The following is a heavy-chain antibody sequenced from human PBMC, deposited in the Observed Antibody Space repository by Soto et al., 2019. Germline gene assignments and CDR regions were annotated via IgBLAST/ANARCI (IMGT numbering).Heavy chain of an antibody. V-gene: IGHV3-23*01. Sequence: EVQLLESGGGLVQPGGSLRLSCAASGFTFSSYAMSWFRKAPGKGLEWVSVISGSGDSTYYADSVRGRFTISRDNSKNTLYLQMNRLRAEDTAVYYCAKDRDGAAAGPTKFYGMDVWGQGTTVTVSS. CDR2: ISGSGDST. CDR1: GFTFSSYA. CDR3: AKDRDGAAAGPTKFYGMDV. D-gene: IGHD6-13*01. J-gene: IGHJ6*02.